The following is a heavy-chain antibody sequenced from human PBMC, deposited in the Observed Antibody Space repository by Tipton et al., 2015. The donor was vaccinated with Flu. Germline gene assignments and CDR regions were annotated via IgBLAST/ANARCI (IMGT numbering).Heavy chain of an antibody. J-gene: IGHJ3*02. CDR3: AWRPYMRSSDLYAFDI. CDR2: MYTRGTS. CDR1: GGSISGGNYY. Sequence: TLSLTCTVSGGSISGGNYYWSWIRQPAGKGLEWIGRMYTRGTSNYNPSLKSRLTISLDTSKNQFSLRLTSETAADTAIYYCAWRPYMRSSDLYAFDIWVQGAMVTVSS. V-gene: IGHV4-61*02. D-gene: IGHD6-6*01.